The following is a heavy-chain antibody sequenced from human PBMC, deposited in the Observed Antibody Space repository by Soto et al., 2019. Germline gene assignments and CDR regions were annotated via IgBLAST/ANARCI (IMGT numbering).Heavy chain of an antibody. J-gene: IGHJ4*02. V-gene: IGHV1-69*06. Sequence: QVQLVQSGAEVKKPGSSVKVSCKASGGTCNNYAISWVRQAPGQGLEWMGGIIPLFGTANYAQKFEGRVTITADKSTDTSYMELRSLKSEDTAVYDCARLIVEGYSVTYALDYWGQGTLVTVSS. D-gene: IGHD1-26*01. CDR3: ARLIVEGYSVTYALDY. CDR2: IIPLFGTA. CDR1: GGTCNNYA.